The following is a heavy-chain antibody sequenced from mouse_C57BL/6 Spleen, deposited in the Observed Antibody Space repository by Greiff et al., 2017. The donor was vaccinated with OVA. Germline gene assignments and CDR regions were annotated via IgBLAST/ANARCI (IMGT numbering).Heavy chain of an antibody. D-gene: IGHD2-3*01. J-gene: IGHJ4*01. V-gene: IGHV1-55*01. Sequence: QVQLQQPGAELVKPGASVKMSCKASGYTFTSYWITWVKQRPGQGLEWIGDIYPGSGSTNYNEKFKSKATLTVDTSSSTAYMQLSSLTSEDSAVYDCARFYDGYYGAMDYWGQGTSVTVSS. CDR1: GYTFTSYW. CDR2: IYPGSGST. CDR3: ARFYDGYYGAMDY.